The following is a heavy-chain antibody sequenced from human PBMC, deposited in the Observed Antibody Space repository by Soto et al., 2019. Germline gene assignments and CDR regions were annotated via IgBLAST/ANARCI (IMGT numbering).Heavy chain of an antibody. CDR3: ARGSRYYGSGSYYNVLQRFDY. V-gene: IGHV4-34*01. CDR2: INHSGST. J-gene: IGHJ4*02. CDR1: GGSFSGYY. Sequence: QVQLQQWGAGLLKPSETLSLTCAVYGGSFSGYYWSWIRQPPGKGLEWIGEINHSGSTNYNPSVKSPVTNSVDTSKNQFSLKLSSVTAADTAVYYCARGSRYYGSGSYYNVLQRFDYWGQGTLVTVSS. D-gene: IGHD3-10*01.